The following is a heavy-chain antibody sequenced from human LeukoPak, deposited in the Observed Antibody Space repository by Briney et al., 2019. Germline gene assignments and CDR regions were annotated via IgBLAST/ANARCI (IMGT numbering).Heavy chain of an antibody. CDR1: GGSISSGSYY. Sequence: SETLSLICSVSGGSISSGSYYWSWIRLPAGKGLEWIGRIYTSGSTNYNPSLKSRVTISVDTSNNQFSLKLSSVTAADTAVYYCARTVRHYYGSGPLDYWGQGTLVTVSS. CDR2: IYTSGST. V-gene: IGHV4-61*02. D-gene: IGHD3-10*01. CDR3: ARTVRHYYGSGPLDY. J-gene: IGHJ4*02.